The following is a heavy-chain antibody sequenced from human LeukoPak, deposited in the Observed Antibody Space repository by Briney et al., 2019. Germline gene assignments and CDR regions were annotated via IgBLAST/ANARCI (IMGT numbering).Heavy chain of an antibody. CDR3: ATYSGSYYFDY. D-gene: IGHD1-26*01. CDR1: GFTFSSYA. V-gene: IGHV4-38-2*01. CDR2: IYYSGST. Sequence: PGGSLRLSCAASGFTFSSYAMSWVRQPPGKGLEWIGSIYYSGSTYYNPSLKSRVTISVDTSKNQFSLKLSSVTAADTAVYYCATYSGSYYFDYWGQGTLVTVSS. J-gene: IGHJ4*02.